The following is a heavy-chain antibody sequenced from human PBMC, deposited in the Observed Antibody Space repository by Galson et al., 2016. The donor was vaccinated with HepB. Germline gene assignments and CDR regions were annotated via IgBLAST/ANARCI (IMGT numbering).Heavy chain of an antibody. CDR1: GFTFSRSW. CDR3: VSGYTSGI. Sequence: SLRLSCAASGFTFSRSWMRWVRQAPGKGLEWVANTNQDGSGKHYVDSAKGRFTVSRDNAKNSVFLDMNSLRAEDTAVYYCVSGYTSGIWGQGTTVTVSS. CDR2: TNQDGSGK. V-gene: IGHV3-7*01. D-gene: IGHD6-19*01. J-gene: IGHJ3*01.